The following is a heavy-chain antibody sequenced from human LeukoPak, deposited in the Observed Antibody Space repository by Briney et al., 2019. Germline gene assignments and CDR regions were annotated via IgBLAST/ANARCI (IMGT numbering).Heavy chain of an antibody. J-gene: IGHJ3*01. CDR1: GLTVSSNY. CDR3: ARDGRVGATRLNF. V-gene: IGHV3-66*02. CDR2: IYSDDST. Sequence: GGSLRLSCAASGLTVSSNYMSWVRQAPGKGLEWVSVIYSDDSTYYADSVRGRFTISRDNSKNTLYLQMNSLRAEDTAVYYCARDGRVGATRLNFWGQGTMVTVSS. D-gene: IGHD1-26*01.